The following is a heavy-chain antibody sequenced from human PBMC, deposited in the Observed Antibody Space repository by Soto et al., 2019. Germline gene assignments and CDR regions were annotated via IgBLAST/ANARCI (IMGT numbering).Heavy chain of an antibody. Sequence: EVQLLESGGGLVQPGGSLRLSCAASGFTFSSYAMRWVRQAPGKGLEWVSAISGSGGSTYYADSVKGRFTISRDNSKNPLYLQMNSLRAEDTAVSYCARRGSGRYYDYWGQGTLVTVSS. CDR1: GFTFSSYA. V-gene: IGHV3-23*01. J-gene: IGHJ4*02. CDR3: ARRGSGRYYDY. D-gene: IGHD6-19*01. CDR2: ISGSGGST.